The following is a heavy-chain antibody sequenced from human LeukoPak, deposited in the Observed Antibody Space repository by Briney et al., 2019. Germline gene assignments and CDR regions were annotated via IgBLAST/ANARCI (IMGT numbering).Heavy chain of an antibody. CDR2: IGANTAI. Sequence: GGSLRLSRAASGFTFSTYSMNWVRQAPGKGLEWVSYIGANTAIFYADSVKGRFTISGDNAKNALSLQMNSLRDDDTAVYYCAREGYYGAFDIWGQGTMVTVSS. J-gene: IGHJ3*02. CDR1: GFTFSTYS. CDR3: AREGYYGAFDI. V-gene: IGHV3-48*02. D-gene: IGHD3-10*01.